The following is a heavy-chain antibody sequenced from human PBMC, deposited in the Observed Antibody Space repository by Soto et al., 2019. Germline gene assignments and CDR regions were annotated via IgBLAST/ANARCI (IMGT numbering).Heavy chain of an antibody. Sequence: PGKGLEWVSYISSSSSTIYYADSVRGRFTISRDNAKNSLYLQMNSLRAEDTAVYYCARSGPKYYVYMDVWGKGTTVTVYS. J-gene: IGHJ6*03. CDR3: ARSGPKYYVYMDV. V-gene: IGHV3-48*01. CDR2: ISSSSSTI. D-gene: IGHD3-3*01.